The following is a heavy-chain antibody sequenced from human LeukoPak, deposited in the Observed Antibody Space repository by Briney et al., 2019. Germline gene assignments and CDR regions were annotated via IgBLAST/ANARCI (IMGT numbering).Heavy chain of an antibody. CDR1: GGSFSSYY. J-gene: IGHJ3*02. CDR3: ARGLHDILTGYLDAFDI. Sequence: SETLSLTCGVSGGSFSSYYWSWIRQPPGKGLEWIGEVNHSGSTNYNPSLKSRVTISVDTSKNQFSLKLSSVTAADTAVYYCARGLHDILTGYLDAFDIWGQGTMVTVSS. V-gene: IGHV4-34*01. D-gene: IGHD3-9*01. CDR2: VNHSGST.